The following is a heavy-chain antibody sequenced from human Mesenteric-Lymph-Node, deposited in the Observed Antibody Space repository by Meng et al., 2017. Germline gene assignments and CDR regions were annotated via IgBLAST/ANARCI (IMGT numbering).Heavy chain of an antibody. CDR1: GFTFSRYA. D-gene: IGHD6-19*01. CDR2: VSDDGVDK. Sequence: QVPLMESGGGVVQPGRYLRLSCAASGFTFSRYAMHWVRQAPGKGLEWVAVVSDDGVDKLYTDSVKGRFTISRDNSKNTLYLQMNSLRIEDTAVFHCAKGASYSSGPYYFDYCGQGTLVTVSS. CDR3: AKGASYSSGPYYFDY. V-gene: IGHV3-30*18. J-gene: IGHJ4*02.